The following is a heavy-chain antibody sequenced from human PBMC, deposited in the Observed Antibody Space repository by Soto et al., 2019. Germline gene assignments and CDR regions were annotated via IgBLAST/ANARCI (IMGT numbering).Heavy chain of an antibody. CDR1: GYTFTSYG. V-gene: IGHV1-18*01. D-gene: IGHD3-22*01. CDR2: ISAYNGNT. J-gene: IGHJ3*02. CDR3: ARDYYDSSGYYYVDDAFDI. Sequence: GAAVKVSCKASGYTFTSYGISWVRQAPGQGLEWMGWISAYNGNTNYAQKLQGRVTMTTDTSTSTAYMELRSLRSDDTAVYYCARDYYDSSGYYYVDDAFDIWGQGTMVTVS.